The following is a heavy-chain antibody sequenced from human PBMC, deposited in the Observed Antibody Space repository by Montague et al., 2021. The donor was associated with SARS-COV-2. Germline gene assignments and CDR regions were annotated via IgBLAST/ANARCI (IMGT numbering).Heavy chain of an antibody. CDR2: IHSSGST. V-gene: IGHV4-39*01. D-gene: IGHD6-25*01. Sequence: SETLSLTCTVAGGSISSGSYYWGWIRQPPGKGLEWIGNIHSSGSTYYKSRVTISVDTSKSQFSLKVTSVTAADTAVYYCARRLGGSGWLDYWGQGTLVTVSS. CDR1: GGSISSGSYY. J-gene: IGHJ4*02. CDR3: ARRLGGSGWLDY.